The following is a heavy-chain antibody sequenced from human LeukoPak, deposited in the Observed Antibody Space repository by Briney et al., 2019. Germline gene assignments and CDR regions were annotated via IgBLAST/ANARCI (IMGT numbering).Heavy chain of an antibody. V-gene: IGHV3-48*03. Sequence: GGSLRLSCAASGFTFSSYEMNWVRQAPGKGLEWVSYISSSGSTIYYADSVKGRFTISRDNAKNSLYLQMNSLRAEDTAVYYCAKDPTHYRVWDYYETIGLSYWGQGTLVTVSS. D-gene: IGHD3-22*01. J-gene: IGHJ4*02. CDR2: ISSSGSTI. CDR3: AKDPTHYRVWDYYETIGLSY. CDR1: GFTFSSYE.